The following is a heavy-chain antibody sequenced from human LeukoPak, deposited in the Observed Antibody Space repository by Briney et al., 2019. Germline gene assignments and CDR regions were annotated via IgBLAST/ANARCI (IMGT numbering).Heavy chain of an antibody. V-gene: IGHV3-21*01. J-gene: IGHJ6*02. CDR3: ARDGGSSWYEYYYYYGMDV. CDR2: ISSSSSYI. CDR1: GFTFSSYS. Sequence: GGSLRLSCAASGFTFSSYSMNWVRQAPGKGLEWVSSISSSSSYIYYAESVKGRFTISRDNAKNSLYLQMNSLRAEHTAVYYCARDGGSSWYEYYYYYGMDVWGQGTTVTVSS. D-gene: IGHD6-13*01.